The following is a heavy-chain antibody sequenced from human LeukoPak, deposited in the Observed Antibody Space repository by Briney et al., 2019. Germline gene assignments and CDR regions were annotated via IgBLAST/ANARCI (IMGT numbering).Heavy chain of an antibody. CDR2: INPNSGGT. V-gene: IGHV1-2*02. CDR1: GYTFTGYY. D-gene: IGHD4-17*01. CDR3: ARVVAYGDYPWDFDY. Sequence: ASVKVSCKASGYTFTGYYMHWVRQAPGQGLEWMGWINPNSGGTNYAQKFQGRVTMTRDTSISTAYMELSRLRSDDTAVYYCARVVAYGDYPWDFDYWGQGTLVTVSS. J-gene: IGHJ4*02.